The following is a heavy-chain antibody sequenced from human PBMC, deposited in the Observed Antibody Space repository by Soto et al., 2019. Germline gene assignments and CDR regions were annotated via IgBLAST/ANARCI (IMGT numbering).Heavy chain of an antibody. Sequence: ASVKVSCKVSGYTLTELSMHWVRQAPGKGLEWMGGFDPEDGETIYAQKFQGRVTMTEDTSTDTAYMELSSLRSEDTAVYYCATGDCSSTSCYNTEYYYYYGMDVWGQGTTVTVSS. CDR3: ATGDCSSTSCYNTEYYYYYGMDV. CDR1: GYTLTELS. J-gene: IGHJ6*02. D-gene: IGHD2-2*02. CDR2: FDPEDGET. V-gene: IGHV1-24*01.